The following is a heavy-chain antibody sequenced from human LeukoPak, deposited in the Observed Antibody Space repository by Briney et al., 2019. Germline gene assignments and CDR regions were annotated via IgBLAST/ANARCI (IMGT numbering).Heavy chain of an antibody. CDR1: GFTFSSYA. V-gene: IGHV3-30*04. CDR3: AREALAAAGGFVY. Sequence: GRSLRLSCAASGFTFSSYAMHWVRQAPGKGLEWVAVISYDGSNKYYADSVKGRFTISRDNSKNTLYLQMNSLRAEDTAVYYCAREALAAAGGFVYWGQGTLVTVSS. D-gene: IGHD6-13*01. J-gene: IGHJ4*02. CDR2: ISYDGSNK.